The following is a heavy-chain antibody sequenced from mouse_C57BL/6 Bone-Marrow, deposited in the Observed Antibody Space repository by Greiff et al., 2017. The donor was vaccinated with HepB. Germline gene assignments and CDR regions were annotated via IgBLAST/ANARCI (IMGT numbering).Heavy chain of an antibody. Sequence: QVQLQQPGAELVMPGASVKLSCKASGYTFTSYWMHWVKQRPGQGLEWIGEIDPSDSYTNYNQKFKGKSTLTVDKSSSTAYMQLSSLTSEDSAVYYCARELGRGYFDVWGTGTTVTVSS. D-gene: IGHD4-1*01. V-gene: IGHV1-69*01. CDR3: ARELGRGYFDV. CDR1: GYTFTSYW. CDR2: IDPSDSYT. J-gene: IGHJ1*03.